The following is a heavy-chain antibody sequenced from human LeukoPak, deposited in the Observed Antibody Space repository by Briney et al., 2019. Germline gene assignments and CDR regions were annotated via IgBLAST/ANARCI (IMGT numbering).Heavy chain of an antibody. J-gene: IGHJ6*03. V-gene: IGHV1-2*02. CDR1: GYTFTGYY. CDR3: ARALESVDYYGSGSYPHMDV. D-gene: IGHD3-10*01. Sequence: ASVKVSCKASGYTFTGYYMHWVRQAPGQGLEWMGWINPNSGGTNYAQKFQGRVTITADESTSTAYMELSSLRSEDTAVYYCARALESVDYYGSGSYPHMDVWGKGTTVTISS. CDR2: INPNSGGT.